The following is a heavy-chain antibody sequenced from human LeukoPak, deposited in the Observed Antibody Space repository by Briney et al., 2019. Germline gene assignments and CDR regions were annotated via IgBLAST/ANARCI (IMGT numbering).Heavy chain of an antibody. J-gene: IGHJ4*02. Sequence: GASVKVSCKASGYTFTGNYIHWVRQAPGQRLEWVGWINPNTGGTNYAQRFQGRVAMTRDTSINTAYMELSRLRSGDTAVYYCARLDRYSSGFDYWGQGTLVTVS. CDR1: GYTFTGNY. CDR3: ARLDRYSSGFDY. CDR2: INPNTGGT. D-gene: IGHD6-6*01. V-gene: IGHV1-2*02.